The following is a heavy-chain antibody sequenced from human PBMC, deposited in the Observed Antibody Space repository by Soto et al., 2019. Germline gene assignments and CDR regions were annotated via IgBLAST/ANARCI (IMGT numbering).Heavy chain of an antibody. D-gene: IGHD1-26*01. Sequence: QVQLVQSGAEVKKPGASVKVSCKASGYTFTSYGISWVRQAPGQGLEWMGWISAYNGNTNYAQKLQGRVTMTTDTSTSTAYMELRSLRSDDTAVYYCARQREPRPPYYYYYYYMDVWGKGTTVTVSS. CDR3: ARQREPRPPYYYYYYYMDV. V-gene: IGHV1-18*01. J-gene: IGHJ6*03. CDR2: ISAYNGNT. CDR1: GYTFTSYG.